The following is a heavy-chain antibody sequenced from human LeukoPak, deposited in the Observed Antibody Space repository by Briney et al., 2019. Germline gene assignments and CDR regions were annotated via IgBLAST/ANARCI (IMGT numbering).Heavy chain of an antibody. V-gene: IGHV1-69*05. D-gene: IGHD3-3*01. CDR1: GGTFSSYA. Sequence: ASVKVSCKASGGTFSSYAISWVRQAPGQGLEWMGGIIPIFGTANYAQKFQGRVTITTDESTSTAYMELSSLRSEDTAVYYCARPSSGYRESDAFDIWGQGSMVIVSS. CDR2: IIPIFGTA. J-gene: IGHJ3*02. CDR3: ARPSSGYRESDAFDI.